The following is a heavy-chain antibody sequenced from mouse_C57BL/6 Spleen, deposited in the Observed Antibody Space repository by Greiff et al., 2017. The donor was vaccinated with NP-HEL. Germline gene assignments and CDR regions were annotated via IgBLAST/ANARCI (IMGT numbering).Heavy chain of an antibody. CDR3: ARSGGNDVGYFDY. CDR1: GYTFTDYY. CDR2: INPYNGGT. J-gene: IGHJ2*01. Sequence: EVQLQQSGPVLVKPGASVKMSCKASGYTFTDYYMNWVKQSHGKSLEWIGVINPYNGGTSYNQKFKGKATLTVDKSSSTAYMELNSLTSEDSAVYYCARSGGNDVGYFDYWGQGTTLTVSS. D-gene: IGHD2-2*01. V-gene: IGHV1-19*01.